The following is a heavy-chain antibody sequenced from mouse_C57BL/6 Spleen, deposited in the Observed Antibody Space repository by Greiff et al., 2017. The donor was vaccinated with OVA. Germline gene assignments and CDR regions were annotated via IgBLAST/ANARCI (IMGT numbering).Heavy chain of an antibody. Sequence: VQLKQSGAELVRPGASVKLSCTASGFNIKDYYMHWVKQRPEQGLEWIGRIDPEDGDTEYAPKFQGKATMTADTSSNTAYLQLSSLTSEDTAVYYCTKSSYEGYYAMDYWGQGTSVTVSS. CDR3: TKSSYEGYYAMDY. CDR2: IDPEDGDT. J-gene: IGHJ4*01. CDR1: GFNIKDYY. D-gene: IGHD1-1*01. V-gene: IGHV14-1*01.